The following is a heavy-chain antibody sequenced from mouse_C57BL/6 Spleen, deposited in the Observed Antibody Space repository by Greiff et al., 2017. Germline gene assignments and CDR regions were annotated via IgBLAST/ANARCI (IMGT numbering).Heavy chain of an antibody. CDR2: INPNYGTT. CDR1: GYSFTDYN. V-gene: IGHV1-39*01. Sequence: EVQLQQSGPELVKPGASVKISCKASGYSFTDYNMNWVKQSNGKSLEWIGVINPNYGTTSYNPKVKGKATLTVDQSSISSYSQLNSRTSEDSAVYYCAREGTVVATSFPFDYWGQGTTLTVSS. D-gene: IGHD1-1*01. J-gene: IGHJ2*01. CDR3: AREGTVVATSFPFDY.